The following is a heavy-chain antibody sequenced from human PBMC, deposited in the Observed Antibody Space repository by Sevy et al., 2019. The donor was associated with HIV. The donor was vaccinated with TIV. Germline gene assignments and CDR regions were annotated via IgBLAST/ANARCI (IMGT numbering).Heavy chain of an antibody. V-gene: IGHV3-23*01. CDR3: AKRRVQSGLSGGGANYGMDV. CDR2: LIGGGSRT. D-gene: IGHD2-8*02. Sequence: GGSLRLSCAASGFPFSNFAMSWVRQAPGKGLEWVSTLIGGGSRTYYADSVTGRFITPRDNSRNTLYLQMNSLRAEDTAIYYCAKRRVQSGLSGGGANYGMDVCGRGTTVTVSS. CDR1: GFPFSNFA. J-gene: IGHJ6*02.